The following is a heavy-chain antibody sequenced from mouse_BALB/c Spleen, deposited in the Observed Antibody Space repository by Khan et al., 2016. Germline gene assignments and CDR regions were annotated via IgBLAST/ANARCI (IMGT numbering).Heavy chain of an antibody. V-gene: IGHV5-12-1*01. CDR3: ARHGYDYFDY. CDR2: ISSGGGST. CDR1: GFAFSSYD. Sequence: ELVESGGGLVKPGGSLKLSCAASGFAFSSYDMSWVRQTPEKRLEWVAYISSGGGSTYYPDTVKGRFTISRDNAKNTLYLQMSSLKSEDTAMYYCARHGYDYFDYWGQGTTLTVSS. D-gene: IGHD2-2*01. J-gene: IGHJ2*01.